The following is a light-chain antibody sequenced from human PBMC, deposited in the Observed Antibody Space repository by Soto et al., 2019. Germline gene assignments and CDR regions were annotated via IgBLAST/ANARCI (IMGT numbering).Light chain of an antibody. J-gene: IGKJ4*01. V-gene: IGKV1-5*03. CDR3: QQYNSYSPLT. CDR1: QSISSW. Sequence: DLQMPQSPSTLSAPVGDRVTITCRSSQSISSWLAWYQQKPGKAPKLLIYKASGLESGVPSRFSGSGSGTDFTLTISSLQPDDFATYYCQQYNSYSPLTFGGGTKVDIK. CDR2: KAS.